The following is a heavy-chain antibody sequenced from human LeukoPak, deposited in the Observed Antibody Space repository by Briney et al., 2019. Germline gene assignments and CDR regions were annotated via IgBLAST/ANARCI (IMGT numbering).Heavy chain of an antibody. Sequence: PSETLSLTCTVSGGSISSYYWSWIRQPPGKGLEWIEYIYYSGRTNYNPSLKSRVTISVDTSKNQFSLKLSSVTAADTAVYYCARDPVVDYGSGSYYRPYYYGMDVWGQGTTVTVSS. CDR3: ARDPVVDYGSGSYYRPYYYGMDV. J-gene: IGHJ6*02. D-gene: IGHD3-10*01. CDR2: IYYSGRT. CDR1: GGSISSYY. V-gene: IGHV4-59*01.